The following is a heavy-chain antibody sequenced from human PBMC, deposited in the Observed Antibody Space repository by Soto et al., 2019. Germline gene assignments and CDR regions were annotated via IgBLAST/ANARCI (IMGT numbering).Heavy chain of an antibody. D-gene: IGHD1-1*01. CDR1: GYTFTSYG. V-gene: IGHV1-18*01. CDR2: ISAYNGNT. CDR3: ARDAQYNWNDDRRWFDP. J-gene: IGHJ5*02. Sequence: ASVKVSCKASGYTFTSYGISWVRQAPGQGLEWMGWISAYNGNTNYAQKLQGRVTMTTDTSTSTAYMELRSLRSDDTAVYYCARDAQYNWNDDRRWFDPWGQGTLVTVSS.